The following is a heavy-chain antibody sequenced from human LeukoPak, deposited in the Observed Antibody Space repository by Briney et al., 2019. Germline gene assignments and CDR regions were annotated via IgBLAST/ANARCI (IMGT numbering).Heavy chain of an antibody. CDR3: ARLTRRSGNYFEN. V-gene: IGHV4-34*01. CDR2: INHSGST. Sequence: KPSETLSLTCAVYGGSFSGYYWSWIRQPPGKGLEWIGEINHSGSTNYNTSLKSRVTISVDTSKSQFSLKLSSVTAADTAVYYCARLTRRSGNYFENWGQGTLVTVSS. D-gene: IGHD1-1*01. CDR1: GGSFSGYY. J-gene: IGHJ4*02.